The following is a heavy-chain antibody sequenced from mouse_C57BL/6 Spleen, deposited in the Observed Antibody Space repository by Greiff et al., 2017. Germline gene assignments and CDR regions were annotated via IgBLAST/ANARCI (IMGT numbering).Heavy chain of an antibody. J-gene: IGHJ2*01. V-gene: IGHV1-76*01. Sequence: VQGVESGAELVRPGASVKLSCKASGYTFTDYYINWAKQRPGQGLEWIARIYPGSGNTYYNEKFKGKATLTAEKSSSTAYMQLSSLTSEDSAVYFCARWDTKGYWGQGTTLTVAS. CDR2: IYPGSGNT. CDR3: ARWDTKGY. CDR1: GYTFTDYY. D-gene: IGHD1-1*01.